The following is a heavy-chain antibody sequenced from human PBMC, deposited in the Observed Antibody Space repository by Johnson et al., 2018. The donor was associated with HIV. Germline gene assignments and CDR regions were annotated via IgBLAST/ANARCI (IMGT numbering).Heavy chain of an antibody. D-gene: IGHD3-22*01. J-gene: IGHJ3*02. V-gene: IGHV3-33*03. Sequence: QVQLVESGGGVVQPGRSLRLSCAASGFTFSDYGMHWVRQAPGKGLEWVAVIWYDGSNKHYVDSVKGRFTISSDNSKNTLYLQMNSLRAEDTAVYYCAKDQHDYDSRNGGAFDIWGQGEMVTVSS. CDR1: GFTFSDYG. CDR3: AKDQHDYDSRNGGAFDI. CDR2: IWYDGSNK.